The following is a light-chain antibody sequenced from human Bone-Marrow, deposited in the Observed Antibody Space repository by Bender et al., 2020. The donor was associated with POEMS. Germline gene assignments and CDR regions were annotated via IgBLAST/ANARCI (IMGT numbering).Light chain of an antibody. Sequence: YKLTQPPSVSVSPGQTARITCSGDAFPDQYAYWYQLKPGQAPVFVIAKDSQRPSGIPERFSGSNSGNTATLTISRVEDGDEADYYCQVWDSVSDHWVFGGGTKLTVL. V-gene: IGLV3-25*02. J-gene: IGLJ3*02. CDR2: KDS. CDR1: AFPDQY. CDR3: QVWDSVSDHWV.